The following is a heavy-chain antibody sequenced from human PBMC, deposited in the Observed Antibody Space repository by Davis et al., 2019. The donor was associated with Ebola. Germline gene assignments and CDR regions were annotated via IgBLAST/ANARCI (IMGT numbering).Heavy chain of an antibody. Sequence: PGGSLRLSCAATGFTFRSYVMSWVRQPPGKGLEWVSGISGSGDDTYYAESVKGRFTISRDNSKNTLDLQMNSLRVEDTAVYHCVKDYPKGRQDYSNYVDLWGQGTMVTVS. J-gene: IGHJ3*01. CDR1: GFTFRSYV. CDR3: VKDYPKGRQDYSNYVDL. V-gene: IGHV3-23*01. CDR2: ISGSGDDT. D-gene: IGHD4-11*01.